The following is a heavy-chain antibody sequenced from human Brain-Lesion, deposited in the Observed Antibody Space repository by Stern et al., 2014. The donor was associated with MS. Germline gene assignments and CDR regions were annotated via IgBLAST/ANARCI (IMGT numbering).Heavy chain of an antibody. J-gene: IGHJ6*02. CDR3: ARDQRGITIFGVVTDYYYLGMDV. Sequence: QMQLVQSGAEVKKPGASVKVSCKTSGYIFTGYYIHRVRQAPGQGLEWMAWINPNTGGTKYAQKFQGRVTMSRDTSISTAYVELSSLTSDDTAVYYCARDQRGITIFGVVTDYYYLGMDVWGQGTTVTVSS. V-gene: IGHV1-2*02. D-gene: IGHD3-3*01. CDR2: INPNTGGT. CDR1: GYIFTGYY.